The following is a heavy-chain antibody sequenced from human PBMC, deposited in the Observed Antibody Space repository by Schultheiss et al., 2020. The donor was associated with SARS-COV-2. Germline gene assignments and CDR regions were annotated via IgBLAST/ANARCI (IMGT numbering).Heavy chain of an antibody. CDR1: GFTFSSYA. Sequence: GGSLRLSCAASGFTFSSYAMHWVRQATGKGLEWVSAIGTAGDTYYPGSVKGGFTISRDNAKNSLYLQMNSLRAEDTAVYYCARQVDSTIFGVVYNWFDPWGQGTLVTVSS. CDR3: ARQVDSTIFGVVYNWFDP. CDR2: IGTAGDT. V-gene: IGHV3-13*01. D-gene: IGHD3-3*01. J-gene: IGHJ5*02.